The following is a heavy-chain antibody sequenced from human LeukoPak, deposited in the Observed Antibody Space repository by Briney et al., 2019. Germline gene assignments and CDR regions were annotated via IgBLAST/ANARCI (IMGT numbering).Heavy chain of an antibody. Sequence: GGSLRLSCAASGFIFSSYWMHWVRQAPGKGLVWVSRINSDGSSTSYADSVKGRFTISRDNAKNTLYLQMNSLRAEDTAVYYCARDGYYYGSGSYYTLGYWGQGTLVTVSS. V-gene: IGHV3-74*01. J-gene: IGHJ4*02. CDR3: ARDGYYYGSGSYYTLGY. CDR2: INSDGSST. D-gene: IGHD3-10*01. CDR1: GFIFSSYW.